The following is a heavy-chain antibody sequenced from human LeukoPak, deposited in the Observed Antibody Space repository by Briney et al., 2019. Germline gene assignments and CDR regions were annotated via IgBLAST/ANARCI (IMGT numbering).Heavy chain of an antibody. J-gene: IGHJ4*02. Sequence: GGSLRLSCAASGFTFSSYTMNWVRQAPGKGLEWVSSISSTGTYINYADSLKGRFTISRDNAKSSLYLQMNSLRAEDTAVYYCARTRGIDYWGQGTLVTVSS. CDR1: GFTFSSYT. V-gene: IGHV3-21*01. CDR3: ARTRGIDY. D-gene: IGHD6-13*01. CDR2: ISSTGTYI.